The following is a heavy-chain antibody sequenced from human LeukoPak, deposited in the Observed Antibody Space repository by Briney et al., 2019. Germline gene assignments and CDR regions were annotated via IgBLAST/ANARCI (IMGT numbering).Heavy chain of an antibody. CDR1: GFTVSSNY. D-gene: IGHD3-3*01. J-gene: IGHJ4*02. CDR3: AKDLRRRFLGYFDY. Sequence: SGGSLRLSCAASGFTVSSNYMSWVRQAPGKGLEWVSVIYSGGSTYYADSVKGRFTISRHNSKNTLYLQMNSLRAEDTAVYFCAKDLRRRFLGYFDYWGQGTLVTVSS. V-gene: IGHV3-53*04. CDR2: IYSGGST.